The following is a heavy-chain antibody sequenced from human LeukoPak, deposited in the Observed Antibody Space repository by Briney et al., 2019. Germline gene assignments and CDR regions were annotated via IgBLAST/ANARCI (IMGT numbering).Heavy chain of an antibody. J-gene: IGHJ4*02. V-gene: IGHV3-30*02. CDR3: AKDLVGSNPHDY. Sequence: QPGGSLRLSCAASGFAFSNYGMHWVRQPPGMGLEWVAFVRYDASNEYYADSVKGRFTISRDNSKNTLFLQMSSLRVEDTAVYYCAKDLVGSNPHDYWGQGTLVTVSS. CDR2: VRYDASNE. D-gene: IGHD1-26*01. CDR1: GFAFSNYG.